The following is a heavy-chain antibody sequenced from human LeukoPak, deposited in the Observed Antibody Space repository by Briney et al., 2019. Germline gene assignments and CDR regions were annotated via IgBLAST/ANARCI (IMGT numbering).Heavy chain of an antibody. CDR2: IYHSGST. D-gene: IGHD3-3*01. V-gene: IGHV4-38-2*02. Sequence: SETLSLTCTVSGYSISSGYYWGWIRQPPGKGLEWIGSIYHSGSTYYNPSLKSRVTISLDTSKNQFSLKLSSVTAADTAVYYCARVTKDYDFWSGPFNWFDPWGQGTLVTVSS. CDR3: ARVTKDYDFWSGPFNWFDP. J-gene: IGHJ5*02. CDR1: GYSISSGYY.